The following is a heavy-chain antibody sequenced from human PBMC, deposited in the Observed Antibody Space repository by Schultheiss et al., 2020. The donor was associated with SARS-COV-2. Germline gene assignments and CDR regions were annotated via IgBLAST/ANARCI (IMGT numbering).Heavy chain of an antibody. Sequence: GGSLRLSCAASGFTFDDYAMHWVRQAPGKGLEWVSGISWNSGSIGYADSVKGRFTISRDNAKNSLYLQMNSLRAEDTALYYCAKEGYSYGPQYYFDYWGQGTLVTVSS. D-gene: IGHD5-18*01. CDR1: GFTFDDYA. V-gene: IGHV3-9*01. J-gene: IGHJ4*02. CDR2: ISWNSGSI. CDR3: AKEGYSYGPQYYFDY.